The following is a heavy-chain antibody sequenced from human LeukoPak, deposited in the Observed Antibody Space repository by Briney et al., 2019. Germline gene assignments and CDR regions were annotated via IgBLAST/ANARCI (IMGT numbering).Heavy chain of an antibody. CDR1: GFIVSSKY. CDR2: IHDGDGT. Sequence: GGSLRLSCAASGFIVSSKYMSWVRQAPGKGLEWLSVIHDGDGTYYADSVKARLTISRDNSKNTLHLQMNSLRAEDTAVYYCARLATSTGSYVDYWGQGTLVTVSS. D-gene: IGHD1-26*01. V-gene: IGHV3-53*01. CDR3: ARLATSTGSYVDY. J-gene: IGHJ4*02.